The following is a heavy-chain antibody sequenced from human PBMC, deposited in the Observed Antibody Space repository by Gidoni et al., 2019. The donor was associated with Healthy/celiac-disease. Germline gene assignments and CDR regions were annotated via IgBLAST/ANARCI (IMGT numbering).Heavy chain of an antibody. J-gene: IGHJ4*02. CDR2: ISSSGSTI. CDR3: ERVDIVAKPFDY. V-gene: IGHV3-48*03. Sequence: VQLLESGGGLVQPGGSLRLSCAASGFTFSSYEMNWVRQAPGKGLEWVSYISSSGSTIYYADPVKGRFTISRDNAKNSLYMKMNSQRAEATAVYYCERVDIVAKPFDYWGQGTMVTVSS. D-gene: IGHD5-12*01. CDR1: GFTFSSYE.